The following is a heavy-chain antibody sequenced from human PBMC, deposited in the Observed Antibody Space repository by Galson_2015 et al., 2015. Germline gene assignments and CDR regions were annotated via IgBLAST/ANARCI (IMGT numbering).Heavy chain of an antibody. CDR2: ISSSGSTI. V-gene: IGHV3-48*03. CDR1: GFTFSSYE. J-gene: IGHJ3*02. D-gene: IGHD6-19*01. Sequence: SLRLSCAASGFTFSSYEMNWVRQAPGKGLEWVSYISSSGSTIYYADSVKGRFTISRDNAKNSLYLQMNSLRAEDTAVYYCAREGAVAALGAFDIWGQGTMVTVSS. CDR3: AREGAVAALGAFDI.